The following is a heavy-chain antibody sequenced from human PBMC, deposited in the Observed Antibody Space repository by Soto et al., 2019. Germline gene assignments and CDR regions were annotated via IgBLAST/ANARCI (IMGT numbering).Heavy chain of an antibody. CDR3: ARASVGSGYD. J-gene: IGHJ4*02. V-gene: IGHV4-59*01. CDR2: IYYSGST. CDR1: GGSISSYY. D-gene: IGHD5-12*01. Sequence: QVQLQESGPGLVKPSETLSLTCTVSGGSISSYYWSWIRQPPGKRLEWIGYIYYSGSTHYNPSLKXRPTISVDTSKHPFSLELRSVTAAATAVYYCARASVGSGYDWGQGTLVTVSS.